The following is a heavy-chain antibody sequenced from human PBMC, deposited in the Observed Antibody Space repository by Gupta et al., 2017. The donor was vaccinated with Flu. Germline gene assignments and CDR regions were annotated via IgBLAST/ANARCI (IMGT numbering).Heavy chain of an antibody. D-gene: IGHD6-19*01. V-gene: IGHV4-59*01. J-gene: IGHJ4*02. CDR1: SMSSYY. CDR2: IYYSGST. Sequence: SMSSYYWSWIRQPPGKGLEWIGYIYYSGSTNYNPSLKSRVTISGDTSKNQFSLKLSSVTAADTAVYYCARAEPSKEQWLANLDYWGQGTLVTVSS. CDR3: ARAEPSKEQWLANLDY.